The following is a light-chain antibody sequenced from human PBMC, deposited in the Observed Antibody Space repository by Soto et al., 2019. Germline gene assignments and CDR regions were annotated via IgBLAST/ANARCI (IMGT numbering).Light chain of an antibody. CDR2: GAS. CDR1: QSVSSNY. V-gene: IGKV3-20*01. CDR3: QHYGRSAYT. J-gene: IGKJ2*01. Sequence: EIVLTQSPCTLSLSPGERATLCCRASQSVSSNYLAWYQQKPGQAPRLLIYGASSRATGIPDRFSGSGSGTDFTLTISRLEPEDVAVYYCQHYGRSAYTFGQGTTLAIK.